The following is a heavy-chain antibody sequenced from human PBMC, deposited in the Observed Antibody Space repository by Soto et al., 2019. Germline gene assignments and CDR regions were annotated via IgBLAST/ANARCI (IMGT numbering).Heavy chain of an antibody. V-gene: IGHV1-18*04. Sequence: QVQLVQSGPEVKKPGASVKVSCKASGYSLANHGITWVRQAPGQGLEWMGWISTFNSNTNYAQRFQGRVTMTIDTSTNTAYMELRSLSSDDTALYYCARLIGYSSGWFDFWGQGTLVTVSS. CDR1: GYSLANHG. J-gene: IGHJ4*02. CDR3: ARLIGYSSGWFDF. CDR2: ISTFNSNT. D-gene: IGHD6-19*01.